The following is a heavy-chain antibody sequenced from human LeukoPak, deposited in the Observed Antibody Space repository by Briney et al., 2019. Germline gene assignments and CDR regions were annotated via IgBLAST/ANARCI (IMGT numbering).Heavy chain of an antibody. CDR3: ARVGSSSSWTYYFDY. D-gene: IGHD6-13*01. Sequence: GGSLRLSCAASGFTFSSYAMHWVRQAPGKGLEWVAVISYDGSNKYYADSVKGRFTISRDNSKNTLYLQMNSLRAEDTAVYYCARVGSSSSWTYYFDYWGQGTLVTDSS. CDR2: ISYDGSNK. J-gene: IGHJ4*02. V-gene: IGHV3-30*01. CDR1: GFTFSSYA.